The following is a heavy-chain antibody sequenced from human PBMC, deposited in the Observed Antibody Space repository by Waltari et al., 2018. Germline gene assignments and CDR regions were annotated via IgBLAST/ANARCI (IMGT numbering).Heavy chain of an antibody. D-gene: IGHD1-1*01. CDR2: ISPDGGQT. CDR3: WKKQTYPY. Sequence: EVQLVESGGGLAQPGGSLRLSCGASGVTLNKYWMTWVRQAPGRGLEWVASISPDGGQTFFVDSVKGRFTVSRDNAKNSMYLQMNSLRAEDTAVYYCWKKQTYPYGGQGTLVTVSS. V-gene: IGHV3-7*01. CDR1: GVTLNKYW. J-gene: IGHJ4*02.